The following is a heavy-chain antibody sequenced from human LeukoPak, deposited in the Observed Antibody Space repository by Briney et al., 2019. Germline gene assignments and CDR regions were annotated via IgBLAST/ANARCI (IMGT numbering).Heavy chain of an antibody. D-gene: IGHD6-13*01. CDR1: GGSFSSSTHY. CDR2: IYYRGST. Sequence: SETLSLTCTVSGGSFSSSTHYWGWIRQPPGKGLEWIGSIYYRGSTYYNLSLKSRVTISVDTSKNQFSLKLSSVTAADTAVYYCARDGLAAGIDYWGQGTLVTVSS. V-gene: IGHV4-39*02. CDR3: ARDGLAAGIDY. J-gene: IGHJ4*02.